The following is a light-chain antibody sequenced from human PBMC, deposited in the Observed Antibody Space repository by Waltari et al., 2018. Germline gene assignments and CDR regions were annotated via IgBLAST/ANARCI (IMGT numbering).Light chain of an antibody. J-gene: IGLJ3*02. CDR1: PGTVTSGHY. Sequence: QTVVTQEPSLTVSPGGTVTPTCASRPGTVTSGHYPNWFQQKPGQAPRTLIYSTNNKHSWTPARFSGSLLGGKAALTLSGVQPEDEADYYCLLYYGDPWVFGGGTKLTVL. V-gene: IGLV7-43*01. CDR3: LLYYGDPWV. CDR2: STN.